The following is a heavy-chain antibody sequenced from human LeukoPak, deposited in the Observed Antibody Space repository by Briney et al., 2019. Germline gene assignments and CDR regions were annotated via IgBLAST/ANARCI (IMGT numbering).Heavy chain of an antibody. J-gene: IGHJ5*02. D-gene: IGHD3-16*01. CDR2: IHTSWTT. CDR1: GDSMSSYY. V-gene: IGHV4-4*07. Sequence: SKTLSLTCTVSGDSMSSYYWNFIRQPAGKGLEWIGRIHTSWTTYYNPSLKSRITMSVDTSRNQFSLRLTSVTAADTAVYYCARGDYYDGGGRNWFDPWGQGTLVTVSS. CDR3: ARGDYYDGGGRNWFDP.